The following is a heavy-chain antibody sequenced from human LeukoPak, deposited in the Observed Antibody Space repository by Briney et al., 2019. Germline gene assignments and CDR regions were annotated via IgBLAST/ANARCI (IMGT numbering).Heavy chain of an antibody. D-gene: IGHD1-26*01. J-gene: IGHJ3*02. Sequence: LXXSXXXXXXSXXSYWITWVRQMXGKXLEWMGRTDPSDSYINYSPSFQGHVTISADKSISTAYLQWSSLKASDTAMYYCARLGAHGLGAFDIWGQGTMVTVSS. V-gene: IGHV5-10-1*01. CDR3: ARLGAHGLGAFDI. CDR2: TDPSDSYI. CDR1: XXSXXSYW.